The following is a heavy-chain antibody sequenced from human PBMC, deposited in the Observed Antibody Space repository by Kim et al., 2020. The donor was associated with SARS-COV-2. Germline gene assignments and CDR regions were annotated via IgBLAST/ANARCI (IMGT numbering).Heavy chain of an antibody. Sequence: SETLSLTCTVSGGSISSYYWSWIRQPPGKGLEWIGYIYYSGSTNYNPSLKSRVTISVDTSKNQFSLKLSSVTAADTAVYYCARCYDSSGYHDYWGQGTLVTVSS. CDR1: GGSISSYY. J-gene: IGHJ4*02. V-gene: IGHV4-59*01. CDR3: ARCYDSSGYHDY. D-gene: IGHD3-22*01. CDR2: IYYSGST.